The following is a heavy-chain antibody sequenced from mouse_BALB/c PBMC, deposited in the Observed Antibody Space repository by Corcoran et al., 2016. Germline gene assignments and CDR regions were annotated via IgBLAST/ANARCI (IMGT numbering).Heavy chain of an antibody. CDR3: ARWGITTFDY. D-gene: IGHD1-1*01. CDR2: IHPRSGGT. Sequence: EVLLQPAGPELGKPGASVKIPCKASGYRFTDYNMDWVRQSQGKSLEWSGDIHPRSGGTIYNQTFKGKATLTVDKSSSTAYMELHSLTSEDSAVYYCARWGITTFDYWGQGTSVTVSS. V-gene: IGHV1-18*01. J-gene: IGHJ2*03. CDR1: GYRFTDYN.